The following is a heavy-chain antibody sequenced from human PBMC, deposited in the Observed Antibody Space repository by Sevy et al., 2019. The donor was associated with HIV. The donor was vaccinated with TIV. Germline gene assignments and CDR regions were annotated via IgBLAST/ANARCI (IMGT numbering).Heavy chain of an antibody. CDR1: GFTLTTYA. Sequence: GGSLRLSCAVSGFTLTTYAMHWVRQAPGKGLEWMAVTSYHDINKYYAASVKGRFTISRDNSNNFLYLQMNSLRPEDTAVYYCVRDGVPVTSHASSGYLRTLDYWGQGTLVTVSS. CDR3: VRDGVPVTSHASSGYLRTLDY. J-gene: IGHJ4*02. CDR2: TSYHDINK. V-gene: IGHV3-30*04. D-gene: IGHD3-22*01.